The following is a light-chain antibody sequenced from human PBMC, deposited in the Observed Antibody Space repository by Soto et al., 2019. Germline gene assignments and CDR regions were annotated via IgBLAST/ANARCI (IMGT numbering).Light chain of an antibody. Sequence: ALTQPASVSGSPGQSITISCTGTSSDVGAYNYVSWYQQHPGKAPKLMIYEVSNRPSGVSNRFSGSKSGNTASLTISGLQAEDEADYYCSSYTSSSTPCVFGGGTKLTVL. CDR1: SSDVGAYNY. V-gene: IGLV2-14*01. CDR3: SSYTSSSTPCV. CDR2: EVS. J-gene: IGLJ2*01.